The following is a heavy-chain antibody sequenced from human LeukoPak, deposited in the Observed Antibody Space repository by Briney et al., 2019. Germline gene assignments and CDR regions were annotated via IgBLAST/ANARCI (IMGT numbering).Heavy chain of an antibody. CDR3: AKDGDSSGYYRYYFDY. CDR1: GFTFSSYA. J-gene: IGHJ4*02. V-gene: IGHV3-30*04. D-gene: IGHD3-22*01. CDR2: ISYDGSNK. Sequence: GRSLRLSCAASGFTFSSYAMHWVRQAPGKGLEWVAVISYDGSNKYYADSVKGRFTISRDNAKNSLYLQMNSLRAEDTALYYCAKDGDSSGYYRYYFDYWGQGTLVTVSS.